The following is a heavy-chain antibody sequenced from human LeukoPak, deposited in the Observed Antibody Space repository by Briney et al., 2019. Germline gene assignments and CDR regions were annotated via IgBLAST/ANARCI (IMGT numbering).Heavy chain of an antibody. CDR1: GFTFSSYG. J-gene: IGHJ4*02. CDR3: ARVPPPDYYDSSGYSPGIDY. CDR2: IRYDGSNK. V-gene: IGHV3-30*02. D-gene: IGHD3-22*01. Sequence: GGSLRLSCAASGFTFSSYGMHWVRQAPGKGLEWAAFIRYDGSNKYYADSVKGRFTISRDNAKNSLYLQMNSLRAEDTAVYYCARVPPPDYYDSSGYSPGIDYWGQGTLVTVSS.